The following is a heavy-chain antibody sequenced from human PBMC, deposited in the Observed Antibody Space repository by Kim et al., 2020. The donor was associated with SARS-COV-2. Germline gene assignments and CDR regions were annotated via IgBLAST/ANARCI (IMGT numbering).Heavy chain of an antibody. CDR3: AKDRGYYDSSGYPLGDDY. CDR2: ISYDGSNK. J-gene: IGHJ4*02. CDR1: GFTFSSYG. V-gene: IGHV3-30*18. D-gene: IGHD3-22*01. Sequence: GGSLRLSCAASGFTFSSYGMHWVRQAPGKGLEWVAVISYDGSNKYYADSVKGRFTISRDNSKNTLYLQMNSLRAEDTAVYYCAKDRGYYDSSGYPLGDDYWGQGTLGTVSS.